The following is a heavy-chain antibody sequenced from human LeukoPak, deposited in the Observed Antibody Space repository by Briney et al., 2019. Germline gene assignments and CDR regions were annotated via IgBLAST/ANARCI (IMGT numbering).Heavy chain of an antibody. CDR2: INPNSGGT. Sequence: ATVKVSCKASGYTFTGYYMHWVRQAPGQGLEWMGWINPNSGGTNYAQNLQGRVTMTRDTSTSTVYMELSSLRSEDTAVYYCARGGSITIFGVVPEPLDYWGQGTLVTVSS. CDR3: ARGGSITIFGVVPEPLDY. CDR1: GYTFTGYY. D-gene: IGHD3-3*01. J-gene: IGHJ4*02. V-gene: IGHV1-2*02.